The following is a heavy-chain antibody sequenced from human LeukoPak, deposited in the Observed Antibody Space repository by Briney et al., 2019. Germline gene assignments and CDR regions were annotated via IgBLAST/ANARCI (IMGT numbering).Heavy chain of an antibody. Sequence: PGGSLRLSCAASGFTFRNYGVHWVRQAPGKGLVWVSRINSDGSSTSYADSVKGRFTISRDNAKNTLYLQMNSLRAEGTAVYYCARDLYGDYDLDYWGQGTLVTVSS. CDR1: GFTFRNYG. J-gene: IGHJ4*02. D-gene: IGHD4-17*01. CDR2: INSDGSST. CDR3: ARDLYGDYDLDY. V-gene: IGHV3-74*01.